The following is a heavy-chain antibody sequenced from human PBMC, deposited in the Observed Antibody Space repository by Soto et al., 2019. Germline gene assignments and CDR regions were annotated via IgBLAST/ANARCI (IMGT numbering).Heavy chain of an antibody. V-gene: IGHV1-18*01. CDR3: ARDRSPYYDFWSGYQNDAFDI. J-gene: IGHJ3*02. D-gene: IGHD3-3*01. CDR1: GYTFTSYG. Sequence: QVQLVQSGAEVKKPGASVKVSCKASGYTFTSYGISWVRQAPGQGLEWMGWSSAYNGNTNYAQKLQGRVTKTTDTSTSTAYMELRSLRSDDTAVYYCARDRSPYYDFWSGYQNDAFDIWGQGTMVTVSS. CDR2: SSAYNGNT.